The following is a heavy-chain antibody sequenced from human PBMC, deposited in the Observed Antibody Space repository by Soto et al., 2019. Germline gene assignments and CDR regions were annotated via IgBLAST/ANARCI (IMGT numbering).Heavy chain of an antibody. Sequence: AETLSLTCTVSVGSISIFYLNWIRPSAGKGLEWIGRIYLSGTTTYNPSPQSRVTMSVDTSKNQFSLKLSSLTAADTAVYYCARSPSTSSIGTFDIWGQGTKVTVSS. D-gene: IGHD6-6*01. V-gene: IGHV4-4*07. J-gene: IGHJ3*02. CDR1: VGSISIFY. CDR2: IYLSGTT. CDR3: ARSPSTSSIGTFDI.